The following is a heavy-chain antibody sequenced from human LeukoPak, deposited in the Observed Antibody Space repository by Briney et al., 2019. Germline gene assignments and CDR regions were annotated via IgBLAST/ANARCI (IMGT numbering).Heavy chain of an antibody. J-gene: IGHJ4*02. V-gene: IGHV1-8*02. Sequence: ASVKVSCKASGGTFNSYAISWVRQAPGQGLEWMGWVNPNSGNTAYAQKFQGRVTMTRDTSISTAYMELSSLKSDDTAVYYCARGFSSWLHYWGQGTLVTVSS. CDR3: ARGFSSWLHY. D-gene: IGHD6-13*01. CDR2: VNPNSGNT. CDR1: GGTFNSYA.